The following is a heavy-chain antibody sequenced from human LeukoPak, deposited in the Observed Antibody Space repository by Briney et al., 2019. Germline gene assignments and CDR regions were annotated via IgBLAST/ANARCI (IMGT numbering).Heavy chain of an antibody. CDR1: GFTFSSYG. D-gene: IGHD2-15*01. J-gene: IGHJ2*01. CDR3: ARGSDCSGGSCYSYWYFDL. CDR2: IWYDGSNK. Sequence: QPGRSLRLSCAASGFTFSSYGMHWVRQAPGKGLEWVAVIWYDGSNKYYADSVKGRFTISRDNSKNTLYLQMNSLRAEDTAMYYCARGSDCSGGSCYSYWYFDLWGRGTLVTVSS. V-gene: IGHV3-33*01.